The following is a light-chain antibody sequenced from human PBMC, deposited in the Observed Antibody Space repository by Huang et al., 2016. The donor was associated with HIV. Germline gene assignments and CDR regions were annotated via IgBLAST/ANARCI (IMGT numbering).Light chain of an antibody. CDR3: QQTYIIPIT. CDR2: AAS. CDR1: QSISSY. V-gene: IGKV1-39*01. J-gene: IGKJ2*01. Sequence: DIQMTQSPFSLSASVGDRVTITCRASQSISSYLNWYQQKPGKAPKVLMYAASTLQSGIPSRFSGSGAGTDFTLTITSLQPEDFVTYYCQQTYIIPITFGQGTKLEIK.